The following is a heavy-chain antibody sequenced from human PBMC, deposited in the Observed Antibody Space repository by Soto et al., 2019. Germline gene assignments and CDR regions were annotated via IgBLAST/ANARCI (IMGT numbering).Heavy chain of an antibody. CDR2: IKQDESEK. V-gene: IGHV3-7*01. CDR1: GFTFSSFW. J-gene: IGHJ4*02. Sequence: EVQLMESGGGLVQPGGSLRLSCAASGFTFSSFWMSWVRQAPGKGLEWVANIKQDESEKYYVGSVKGRFTISRDNAKNSLYLQMNSLRAEDTAVYYCARVGGSGWWNYWGQGTLVTVSS. D-gene: IGHD6-19*01. CDR3: ARVGGSGWWNY.